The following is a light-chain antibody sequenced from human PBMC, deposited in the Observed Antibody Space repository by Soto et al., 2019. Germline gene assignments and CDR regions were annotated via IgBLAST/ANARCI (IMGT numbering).Light chain of an antibody. CDR1: QGISGY. J-gene: IGKJ1*01. CDR2: AAS. Sequence: DIQLTQSPSFLSASVGDRVTITCRASQGISGYLAWFQQKPGRAPKLLVYAASTLQSGVPSRFSGSGSGTEFTLTISSLQPEDFGSYYCQHMRTFGQGTKVEIK. CDR3: QHMRT. V-gene: IGKV1-9*01.